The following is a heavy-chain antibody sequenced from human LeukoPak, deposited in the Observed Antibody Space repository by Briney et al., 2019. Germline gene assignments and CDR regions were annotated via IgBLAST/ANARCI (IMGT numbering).Heavy chain of an antibody. J-gene: IGHJ4*02. D-gene: IGHD5-12*01. CDR3: ARVEYSGWNLEY. Sequence: PGGSLRLSCAASGFTFRIYWMSWVRQAPGKGLEWVANINQGGSVQYYMDSVKGRFTISRDDAKNSLYVQMNSLRDEDTAVYYCARVEYSGWNLEYWGQGTLVTVSS. V-gene: IGHV3-7*01. CDR2: INQGGSVQ. CDR1: GFTFRIYW.